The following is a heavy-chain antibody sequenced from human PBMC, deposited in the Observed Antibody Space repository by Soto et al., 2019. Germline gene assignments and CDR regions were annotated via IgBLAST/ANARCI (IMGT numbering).Heavy chain of an antibody. J-gene: IGHJ4*02. V-gene: IGHV3-23*01. CDR2: ISNSGGNT. Sequence: EVQLLQSGGGLVQPGGSLRLSCAASGFTFSSYAISWVRQAPGKGLEWVSAISNSGGNTYYADSVMGRFTISRDNSKNTLFLQMNSQTAEDTAIYYCAKEWGRPLDYWGQGTLVTVSS. D-gene: IGHD7-27*01. CDR3: AKEWGRPLDY. CDR1: GFTFSSYA.